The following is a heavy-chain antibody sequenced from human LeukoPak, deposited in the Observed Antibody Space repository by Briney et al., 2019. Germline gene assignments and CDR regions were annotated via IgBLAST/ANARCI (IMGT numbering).Heavy chain of an antibody. V-gene: IGHV4-34*01. Sequence: SETLSLTCAVYGGSFSGYYWSWIRQPPGKGLEWIGEINHSGSTNYNPSLKSRVTISVDTSKNQFSLKLSSVTAADTAVYYCARDGYSSSWYMVFDYWGQGTLVTVSS. D-gene: IGHD6-13*01. CDR2: INHSGST. CDR3: ARDGYSSSWYMVFDY. CDR1: GGSFSGYY. J-gene: IGHJ4*02.